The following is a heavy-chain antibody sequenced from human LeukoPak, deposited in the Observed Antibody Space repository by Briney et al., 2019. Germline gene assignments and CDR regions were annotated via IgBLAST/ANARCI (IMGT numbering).Heavy chain of an antibody. Sequence: SETLSLTCTVSGGSISNDDYYWTWIRQSPGKGLEWIGYIFYRGSTYHNPSLKSRLTISVDTSKNQFSMKLTSVTAADTAIYFCARDQRSSGSNIFDYWGQGTLVTVSS. CDR3: ARDQRSSGSNIFDY. CDR2: IFYRGST. CDR1: GGSISNDDYY. V-gene: IGHV4-30-4*01. D-gene: IGHD1-26*01. J-gene: IGHJ4*02.